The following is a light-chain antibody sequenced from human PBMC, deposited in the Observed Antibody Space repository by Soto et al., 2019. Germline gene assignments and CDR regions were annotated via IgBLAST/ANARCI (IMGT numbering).Light chain of an antibody. CDR3: QQAYSLPIP. V-gene: IGKV1-12*01. CDR2: DSS. J-gene: IGKJ5*01. CDR1: HYIYRW. Sequence: NQKAQSPSSLSASVGDTITLTCRAGHYIYRWLAWDQQKPRKTPKPLISDSSRLRRGVPPTFKGGGSGTDFTLTIPALQLEDFAIFYCQQAYSLPIPFGQGTRLEI.